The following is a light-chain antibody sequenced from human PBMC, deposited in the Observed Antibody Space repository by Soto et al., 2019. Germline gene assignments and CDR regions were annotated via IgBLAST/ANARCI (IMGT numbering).Light chain of an antibody. CDR1: QRLTSSN. J-gene: IGKJ1*01. CDR2: GAS. CDR3: HHDGSSPRT. Sequence: ELVLTQSPGTLSLSPGERATLSCRASQRLTSSNLAWYQQKPGQAPRLLIYGASRRATGIPDRFSGSESGTDFTLTISRLEAEDFGVYYCHHDGSSPRTFGQGTKVEIK. V-gene: IGKV3-20*01.